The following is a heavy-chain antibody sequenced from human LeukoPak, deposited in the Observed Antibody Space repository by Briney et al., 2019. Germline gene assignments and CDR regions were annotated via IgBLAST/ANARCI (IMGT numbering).Heavy chain of an antibody. CDR2: ISSSSSTI. CDR1: GFTFSSYS. CDR3: ARDAQRFLEWLVSPDY. D-gene: IGHD3-3*01. J-gene: IGHJ4*02. Sequence: GGSLRLSCAASGFTFSSYSMNWVRQAPGKGLEWVSYISSSSSTIFYADSVKGRFTISRDNAKNSLYLQMNSLRAEDTAVYYCARDAQRFLEWLVSPDYWGQGTLVTVSS. V-gene: IGHV3-48*01.